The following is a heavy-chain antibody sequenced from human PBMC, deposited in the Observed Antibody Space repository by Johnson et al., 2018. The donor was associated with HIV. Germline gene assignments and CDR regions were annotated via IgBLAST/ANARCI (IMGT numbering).Heavy chain of an antibody. CDR3: ARDGSSSSWNAFDI. CDR1: GFTFSDYY. Sequence: QVQLVESGGVVVQPGGSLRLSCAASGFTFSDYYMSWIRQAPGKGLEWVSYISSAGSTIYYADSVKGRFTISRDNAQNSLYLQMNSLRAEDTAVYYCARDGSSSSWNAFDIWGQGTMVTVSS. V-gene: IGHV3-11*04. D-gene: IGHD6-6*01. CDR2: ISSAGSTI. J-gene: IGHJ3*02.